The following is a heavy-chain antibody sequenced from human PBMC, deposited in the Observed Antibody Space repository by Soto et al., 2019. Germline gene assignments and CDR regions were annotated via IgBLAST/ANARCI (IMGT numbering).Heavy chain of an antibody. V-gene: IGHV3-23*03. CDR3: ARDRRDFWSGYPVPYYYYGMDV. J-gene: IGHJ6*02. CDR2: IDLTGSPK. CDR1: GFSFSDFS. Sequence: GGSLRLSCAASGFSFSDFSMNWFRQAPGKGLEWVSFIDLTGSPKYYSDSVKGRFTVSRDNSKKTLYLQMNSLRVEDTAVYYCARDRRDFWSGYPVPYYYYGMDVWGQGTTVTVSS. D-gene: IGHD3-3*01.